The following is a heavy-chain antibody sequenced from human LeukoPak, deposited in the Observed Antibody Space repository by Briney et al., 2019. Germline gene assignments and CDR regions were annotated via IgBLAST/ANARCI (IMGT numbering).Heavy chain of an antibody. CDR3: AREKGSSWATNWFDP. D-gene: IGHD6-13*01. V-gene: IGHV4-59*01. J-gene: IGHJ5*02. CDR1: GGSISSYY. CDR2: IYYSGST. Sequence: SETLSLTCTVSGGSISSYYWSWIRQPPGKGLEWIGYIYYSGSTNYNPSLKSRVTISVDTSKNQFSLKLSSVTAADTAVYYCAREKGSSWATNWFDPWAREPWSPSPQ.